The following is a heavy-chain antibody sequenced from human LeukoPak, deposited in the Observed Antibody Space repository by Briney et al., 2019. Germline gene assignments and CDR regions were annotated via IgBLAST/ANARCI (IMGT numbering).Heavy chain of an antibody. J-gene: IGHJ4*02. CDR3: ARAPMQLASLDY. CDR2: INPSGGST. D-gene: IGHD6-13*01. CDR1: GYTFTTYY. V-gene: IGHV1-46*01. Sequence: GASVKVSCKASGYTFTTYYMHWVRQAPGQGLEWMGIINPSGGSTSYAQKFQGRVTMTRDTSTSTVYMELSSLRSEDTAVYYCARAPMQLASLDYWGQGTLVTVSS.